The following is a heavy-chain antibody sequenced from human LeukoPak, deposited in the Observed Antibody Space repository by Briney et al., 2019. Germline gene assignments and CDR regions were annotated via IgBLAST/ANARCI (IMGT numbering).Heavy chain of an antibody. CDR2: IYSGGST. CDR3: ARAGGATSFDY. Sequence: GGSLRLSCAASGFTVSSNSMSWVRQGPGKGLEWVSVIYSGGSTYYADSVKGRFTISRDNSKNTLYLQMNSLRAEDTAVYYCARAGGATSFDYWGQGTLVTVSS. D-gene: IGHD5-12*01. V-gene: IGHV3-53*01. J-gene: IGHJ4*02. CDR1: GFTVSSNS.